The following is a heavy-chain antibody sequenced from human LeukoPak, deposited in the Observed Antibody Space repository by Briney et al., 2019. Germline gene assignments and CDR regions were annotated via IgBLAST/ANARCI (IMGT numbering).Heavy chain of an antibody. CDR2: IYYSGST. CDR1: GGSISSGGYY. V-gene: IGHV4-31*03. J-gene: IGHJ6*02. D-gene: IGHD3-22*01. Sequence: SETLSLTCTVSGGSISSGGYYWSWIRQHPGKGLEWIGYIYYSGSTYYNPSLKSRVTISVDTSKNQFSLKLSSVTAADTAVYYCASSSYYYDSSGNYYYGTDVWGQGTTVTVSS. CDR3: ASSSYYYDSSGNYYYGTDV.